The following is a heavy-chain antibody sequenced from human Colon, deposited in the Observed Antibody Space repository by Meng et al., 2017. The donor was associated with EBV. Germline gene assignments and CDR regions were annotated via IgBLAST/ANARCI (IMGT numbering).Heavy chain of an antibody. CDR3: ASPLGILGIVDL. J-gene: IGHJ2*01. Sequence: QRQLQESCPGLVKPSGTLSLTCDVSGGSISSSSYYWGWIRQPPGKGLEWIGSIYYSGTTYYNPSLKSRVTISVDTSKNQFSLKLSSVTAADTAVYYCASPLGILGIVDLWGRGTLVTVSS. CDR2: IYYSGTT. CDR1: GGSISSSSYY. D-gene: IGHD7-27*01. V-gene: IGHV4-39*01.